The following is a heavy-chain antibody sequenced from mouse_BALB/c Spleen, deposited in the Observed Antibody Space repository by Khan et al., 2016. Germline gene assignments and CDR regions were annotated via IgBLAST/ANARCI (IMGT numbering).Heavy chain of an antibody. Sequence: QIHLVQSGPELKKPGETVKISCKASGYTFTNYGMNWVKQAPGKGLKWMGWINTNTGEPTYAEEFKGRFAFSLEHSASTAYLQINNLKNEDTATYFCAEDYYGSNWFAYWGQGTLVTVSA. V-gene: IGHV9-3*02. CDR2: INTNTGEP. CDR3: AEDYYGSNWFAY. D-gene: IGHD1-1*01. CDR1: GYTFTNYG. J-gene: IGHJ3*01.